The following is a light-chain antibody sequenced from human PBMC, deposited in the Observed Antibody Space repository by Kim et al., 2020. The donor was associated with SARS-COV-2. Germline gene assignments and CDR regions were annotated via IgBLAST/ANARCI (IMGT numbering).Light chain of an antibody. CDR3: SSYTSSSTLWV. CDR2: DVS. CDR1: SSDVGGYNY. V-gene: IGLV2-14*03. Sequence: HSITISCTGPSSDVGGYNYVSWYQQHPGKAPKLMIYDVSNRPSGVSNRFSGSKSGNTASLTISGLQAEDEADYYCSSYTSSSTLWVFGGGTQLTVL. J-gene: IGLJ3*02.